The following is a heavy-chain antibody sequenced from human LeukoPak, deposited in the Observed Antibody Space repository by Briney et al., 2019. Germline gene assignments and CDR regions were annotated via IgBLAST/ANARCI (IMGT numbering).Heavy chain of an antibody. CDR2: ISYDGGNK. CDR3: ARVLRGIAVAGPPIL. CDR1: GFTFSSYA. D-gene: IGHD6-19*01. J-gene: IGHJ3*01. Sequence: GGSLRLSCAASGFTFSSYAMHWVRQAPGKGLEWVAVISYDGGNKYYADSVKGRFTISRDNSKNTLYLQMNSLRAEDTAVYYCARVLRGIAVAGPPILWGQGTMVTVSS. V-gene: IGHV3-30-3*01.